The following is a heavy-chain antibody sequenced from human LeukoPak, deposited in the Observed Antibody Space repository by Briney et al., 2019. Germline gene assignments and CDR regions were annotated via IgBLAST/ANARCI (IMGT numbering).Heavy chain of an antibody. Sequence: GGSLRLSCAASGFTFSRSAMTWVRQGPGTGLEFVASIIYSGGATYHADSVKGRFTISSDNSKNTLYLQMNSLRAEDTALYYCAKDGLYYDGSEHVYYFDSWGQGTLVTVSS. CDR2: IIYSGGAT. V-gene: IGHV3-23*01. CDR3: AKDGLYYDGSEHVYYFDS. CDR1: GFTFSRSA. D-gene: IGHD3-22*01. J-gene: IGHJ4*02.